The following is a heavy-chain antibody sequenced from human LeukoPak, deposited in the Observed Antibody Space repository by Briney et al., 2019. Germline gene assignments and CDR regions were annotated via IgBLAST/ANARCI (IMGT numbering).Heavy chain of an antibody. CDR1: GFTFSSYA. J-gene: IGHJ4*02. D-gene: IGHD5-18*01. V-gene: IGHV3-23*01. Sequence: GGFLRLSCAASGFTFSSYAMSWVRQAPGKGLEWVSAISGSGGSTYYADSVKGRFTISRANSKNTLYLQMNSLRAEATAVYYCATDTAMVTSYFDYWGQGTLVTVSS. CDR2: ISGSGGST. CDR3: ATDTAMVTSYFDY.